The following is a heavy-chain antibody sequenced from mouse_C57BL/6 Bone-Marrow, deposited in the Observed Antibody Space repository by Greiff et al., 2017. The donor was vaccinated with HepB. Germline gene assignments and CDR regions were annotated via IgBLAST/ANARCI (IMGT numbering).Heavy chain of an antibody. Sequence: QVQLKESGAELVRPGASVKLSCKASGYTFTDYYINWVKQRPGQGLEWIARIYPGSGNTYYNEKFKGKATLTAEKSSSTAYMQLSSLTSEDSAVYFCARGGTIYYYGSSLAWFAYWGQGTLVTVSA. D-gene: IGHD1-1*01. CDR2: IYPGSGNT. CDR1: GYTFTDYY. CDR3: ARGGTIYYYGSSLAWFAY. V-gene: IGHV1-76*01. J-gene: IGHJ3*01.